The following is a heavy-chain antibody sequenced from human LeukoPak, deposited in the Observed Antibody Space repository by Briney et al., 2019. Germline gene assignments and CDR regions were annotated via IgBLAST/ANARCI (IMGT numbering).Heavy chain of an antibody. D-gene: IGHD6-19*01. CDR3: ARDHSSGWYSDYFDY. Sequence: GGSLRLSSAASGFTFSNYWMHWARQAPGKGLVWVSRINSDGTTTSSADSVKGRFTISRDNSKNTLYLQMNSLRAEDTAVYYCARDHSSGWYSDYFDYWGQGTLVTVSS. CDR2: INSDGTTT. J-gene: IGHJ4*02. CDR1: GFTFSNYW. V-gene: IGHV3-74*01.